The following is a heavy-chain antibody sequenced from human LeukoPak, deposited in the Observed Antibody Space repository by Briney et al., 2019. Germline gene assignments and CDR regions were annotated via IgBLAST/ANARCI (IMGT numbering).Heavy chain of an antibody. D-gene: IGHD1-20*01. CDR3: AREGSPITSWGAFDI. CDR1: GFTFSSYG. V-gene: IGHV3-30*02. Sequence: PGGSLRLSCSASGFTFSSYGMHWVRQAPGKGLGWVAFIRYDGSNKYYADSVKGRFTISRDNSKNTLYLQMNSLRAEDTAVYYCAREGSPITSWGAFDIWGQGTMVTVSS. J-gene: IGHJ3*02. CDR2: IRYDGSNK.